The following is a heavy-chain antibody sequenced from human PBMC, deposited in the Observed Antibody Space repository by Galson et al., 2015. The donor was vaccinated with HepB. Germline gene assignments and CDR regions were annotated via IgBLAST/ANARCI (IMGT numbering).Heavy chain of an antibody. CDR1: GFTFSSYA. D-gene: IGHD6-19*01. CDR3: AKFPQYSSGWYGAWGWFDP. V-gene: IGHV3-23*01. CDR2: ISGSGGGT. Sequence: SLRLSCAASGFTFSSYAMSWVRQAPGKGLEWVSAISGSGGGTYYADSVKGRFTISRDNSKNTLYLQMNSLRAEDTAVYYCAKFPQYSSGWYGAWGWFDPWGQGTLVTVSS. J-gene: IGHJ5*02.